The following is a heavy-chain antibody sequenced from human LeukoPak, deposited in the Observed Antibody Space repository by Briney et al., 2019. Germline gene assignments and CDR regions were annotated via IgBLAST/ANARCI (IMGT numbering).Heavy chain of an antibody. Sequence: PGGSLRLSCAASGFTSSDYAMARVRQAPGQGLEWVLAISGGGASTYYADSVKGRFTISRDNSKNTLFLEMSSLRAEDSALYYCAKASSAYRPYFFDSWGQGTLVTVSS. CDR1: GFTSSDYA. V-gene: IGHV3-23*01. J-gene: IGHJ4*02. CDR2: ISGGGAST. CDR3: AKASSAYRPYFFDS. D-gene: IGHD3-16*01.